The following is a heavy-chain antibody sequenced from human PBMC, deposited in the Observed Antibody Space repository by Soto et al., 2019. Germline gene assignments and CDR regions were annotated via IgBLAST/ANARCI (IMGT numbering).Heavy chain of an antibody. CDR1: GYSFTKYH. CDR2: ISAYNGNT. CDR3: AREIYGMDV. J-gene: IGHJ6*02. Sequence: ASVKVSCKASGYSFTKYHMHWVRQAPGQGLEWMGWISAYNGNTNYAQKLQGRVTMTTDTSTSTAYMELRSLRSDDTAVYYCAREIYGMDVWGQGTTVTVSS. V-gene: IGHV1-18*04.